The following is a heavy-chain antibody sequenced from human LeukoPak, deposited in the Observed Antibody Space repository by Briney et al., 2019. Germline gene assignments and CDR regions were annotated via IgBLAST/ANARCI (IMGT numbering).Heavy chain of an antibody. V-gene: IGHV3-66*01. CDR3: ARDLESGHYGSGYDY. D-gene: IGHD3-10*01. CDR1: GFTVSSNY. Sequence: GGSLRLSCAASGFTVSSNYMSWVRQAPGKGLEWVSVIYSGGSTYYADSVKGRFTISRDNSKNTLYLQMNSLRAEDTAVYYCARDLESGHYGSGYDYWGQGTLVTVSS. J-gene: IGHJ4*02. CDR2: IYSGGST.